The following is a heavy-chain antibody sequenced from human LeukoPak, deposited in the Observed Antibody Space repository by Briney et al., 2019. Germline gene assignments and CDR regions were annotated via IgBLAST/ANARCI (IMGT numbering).Heavy chain of an antibody. V-gene: IGHV1-2*02. J-gene: IGHJ6*03. D-gene: IGHD1-14*01. CDR2: INPNSGDT. CDR3: ARDRTRYYYYSYMDV. Sequence: ASVKFSCKTSEYTFTGYYMHWVRPAPGQGLEWMGWINPNSGDTNYAQKFQGRVTMTRDTSISTAYMELSRLRSDDTAVYYCARDRTRYYYYSYMDVWGKGTAVTISS. CDR1: EYTFTGYY.